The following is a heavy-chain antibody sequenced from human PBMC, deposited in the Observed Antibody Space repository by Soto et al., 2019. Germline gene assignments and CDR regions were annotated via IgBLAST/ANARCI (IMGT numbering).Heavy chain of an antibody. Sequence: QVQLVQSGAEVKKPGSSVKVSCKASGGTFSSYAFSWVRQAPGQGLEWMGGIIPIFGPASYPQKFQGRVTITADESTSTVYMGLDSLSSEDTAVYYCAREPLEAAGPPFFFGMDVWCQGTTVTVSS. CDR1: GGTFSSYA. D-gene: IGHD6-13*01. J-gene: IGHJ6*02. V-gene: IGHV1-69*12. CDR2: IIPIFGPA. CDR3: AREPLEAAGPPFFFGMDV.